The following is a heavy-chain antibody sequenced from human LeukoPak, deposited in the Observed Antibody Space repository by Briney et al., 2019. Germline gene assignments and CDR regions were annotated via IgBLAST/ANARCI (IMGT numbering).Heavy chain of an antibody. CDR1: GGSFSGYY. J-gene: IGHJ5*02. CDR3: ARGRGRYRSSTSCPNWFDP. Sequence: PSETLSLTCAVYGGSFSGYYWSWIRQPPGKGLEWIGEINHSGSTNYNPSLKSRVTISVDTSKNQFSLKLSSVTAADTAVYYCARGRGRYRSSTSCPNWFDPWGQGTLVTVSS. CDR2: INHSGST. D-gene: IGHD2-2*01. V-gene: IGHV4-34*01.